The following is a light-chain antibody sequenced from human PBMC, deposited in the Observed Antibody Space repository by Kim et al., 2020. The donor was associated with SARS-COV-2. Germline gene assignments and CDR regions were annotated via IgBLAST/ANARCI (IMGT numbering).Light chain of an antibody. V-gene: IGLV3-1*01. CDR3: QAWDSGVV. CDR1: KLGERY. Sequence: SYELTQPPSVSVSPGQTASLTCSGDKLGERYVCWYQQKPGQPPLLVIYQDDKRPSRVPERFSASNSGNTATLTISGTQPMDEADYYCQAWDSGVVFGGGTKLTVL. CDR2: QDD. J-gene: IGLJ2*01.